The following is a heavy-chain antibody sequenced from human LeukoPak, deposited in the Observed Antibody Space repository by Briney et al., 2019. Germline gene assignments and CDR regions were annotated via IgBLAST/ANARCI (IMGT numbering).Heavy chain of an antibody. Sequence: SVKVSCKASGGTFSSYAISWVRQAPGQGLEWMGGIIPIFGTASYAQKFQGRVTITADESTSTAYMELSSLRSEDTAVYYCARDLRSGSTGGHYYMDVWGKGTTVTVSS. CDR2: IIPIFGTA. D-gene: IGHD2-2*01. J-gene: IGHJ6*03. CDR1: GGTFSSYA. CDR3: ARDLRSGSTGGHYYMDV. V-gene: IGHV1-69*13.